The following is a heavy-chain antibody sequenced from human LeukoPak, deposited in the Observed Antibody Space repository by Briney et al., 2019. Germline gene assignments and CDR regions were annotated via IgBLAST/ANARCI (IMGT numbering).Heavy chain of an antibody. CDR1: GFTFSSYW. CDR3: TTAPWSVFYYYYYGVDV. CDR2: IKSKTDGGTT. J-gene: IGHJ6*02. D-gene: IGHD2-8*02. V-gene: IGHV3-15*01. Sequence: GGSLRLSCAASGFTFSSYWMSWVRQAPGKGLEWVGCIKSKTDGGTTDYAAPVKGRFTISRDDSKNTLYLQMNSLKTEDTAVYYCTTAPWSVFYYYYYGVDVWGQGTRSPSP.